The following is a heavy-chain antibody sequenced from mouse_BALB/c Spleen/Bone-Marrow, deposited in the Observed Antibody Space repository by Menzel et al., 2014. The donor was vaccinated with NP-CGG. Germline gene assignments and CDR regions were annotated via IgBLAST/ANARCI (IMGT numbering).Heavy chain of an antibody. J-gene: IGHJ3*01. CDR3: ARNGNYGAWFAY. Sequence: EVKLQESGAELVKPGASAKLSCTASGFNIKDTYMHWVKQRPEQGLEWIGRIDPANGNTKYDPKFQGKATITADTSSNTAYLQLSSLTSEDTAVYYCARNGNYGAWFAYWGQGTLVTVSA. V-gene: IGHV14-3*02. CDR2: IDPANGNT. CDR1: GFNIKDTY. D-gene: IGHD2-1*01.